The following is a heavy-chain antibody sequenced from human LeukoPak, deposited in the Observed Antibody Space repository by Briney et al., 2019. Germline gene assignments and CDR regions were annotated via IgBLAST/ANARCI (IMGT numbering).Heavy chain of an antibody. CDR2: ISGSGGST. Sequence: HSGGSLRLSCAASGFTFSSYAMSWVRQAPGKGLEWVSAISGSGGSTYYADSVKGRFTISRDNSKNTLYLQMNSLRAEDTAVYYCAKASDIVVVLSFMDVWGKGTTVTVSS. D-gene: IGHD2-2*01. CDR1: GFTFSSYA. CDR3: AKASDIVVVLSFMDV. V-gene: IGHV3-23*01. J-gene: IGHJ6*03.